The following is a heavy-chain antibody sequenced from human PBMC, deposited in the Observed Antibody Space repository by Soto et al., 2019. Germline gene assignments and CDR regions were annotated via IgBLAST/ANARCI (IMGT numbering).Heavy chain of an antibody. J-gene: IGHJ4*02. CDR2: ISPSSNYR. V-gene: IGHV3-11*06. D-gene: IGHD2-21*01. Sequence: QIQLVESGGGLVKPGGSLRLSCAVSGFTFSDFYMSWIRQAPGKGLEWLSYISPSSNYRQYAESVKGRHTISRDNAKNSLSLQMNSLRVEDTAVYYCVRGGGGGQFDSWGQGTLVTVSS. CDR3: VRGGGGGQFDS. CDR1: GFTFSDFY.